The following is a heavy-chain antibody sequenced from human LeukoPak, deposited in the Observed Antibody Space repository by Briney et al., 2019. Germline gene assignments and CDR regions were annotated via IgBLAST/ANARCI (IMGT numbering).Heavy chain of an antibody. J-gene: IGHJ5*02. CDR1: GDSITSGAFY. Sequence: SETLSLTCNVSGDSITSGAFYWAWIRQSPGEGLEWIGNVYYSGSTQYNPSLRGRVSISMDETKNQFSLNLNSVSVTDTAIYYCARRDYAAWFDPWGQGTLVTVSS. D-gene: IGHD4/OR15-4a*01. CDR3: ARRDYAAWFDP. CDR2: VYYSGST. V-gene: IGHV4-39*01.